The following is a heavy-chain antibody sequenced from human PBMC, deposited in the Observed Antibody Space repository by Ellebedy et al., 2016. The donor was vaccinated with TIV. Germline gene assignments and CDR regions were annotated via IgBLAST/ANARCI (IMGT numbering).Heavy chain of an antibody. CDR2: IIGTGSTT. D-gene: IGHD1-26*01. Sequence: GESLKISXAASGFTFDMYSMNWVRQAAGKGLEWISFIIGTGSTTYYADSVRGRFTVSRDNAKNSLYLQMNSPRDEDTALYYCARRGNYLGDAFDMWGHGAVVIVSS. V-gene: IGHV3-48*02. CDR3: ARRGNYLGDAFDM. CDR1: GFTFDMYS. J-gene: IGHJ3*02.